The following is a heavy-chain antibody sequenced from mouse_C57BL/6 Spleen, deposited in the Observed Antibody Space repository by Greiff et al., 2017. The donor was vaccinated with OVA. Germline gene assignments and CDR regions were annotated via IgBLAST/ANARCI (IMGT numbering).Heavy chain of an antibody. Sequence: EVQVVESGAELVRPGASVKLSCTASGFNIKDDYMHWVKQRPEQGLEWIGWIDPENGDTEYASKFQGKATITADTSSNTAYLQLSSLTSEDTAVYYCSYYFAYWGQGTLVTVSA. CDR1: GFNIKDDY. V-gene: IGHV14-4*01. D-gene: IGHD1-1*01. CDR2: IDPENGDT. J-gene: IGHJ3*01. CDR3: SYYFAY.